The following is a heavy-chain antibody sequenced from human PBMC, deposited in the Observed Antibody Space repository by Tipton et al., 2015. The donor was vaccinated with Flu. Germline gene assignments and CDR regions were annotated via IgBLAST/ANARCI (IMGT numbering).Heavy chain of an antibody. V-gene: IGHV3-11*01. J-gene: IGHJ4*01. Sequence: SLRLSCAASGFAFGDYFMSWVRQAPGKGLERISYISNTGGDVYYADSVKGRFTVSRDNAQDSLYLQMNSLRADDTAVYFCAMNPRANVWHLAYWGQGTLVTVSS. CDR3: AMNPRANVWHLAY. D-gene: IGHD1-14*01. CDR2: ISNTGGDV. CDR1: GFAFGDYF.